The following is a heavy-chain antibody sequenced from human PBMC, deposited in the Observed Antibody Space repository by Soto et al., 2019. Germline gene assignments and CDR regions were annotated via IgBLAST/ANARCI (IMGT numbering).Heavy chain of an antibody. D-gene: IGHD2-2*01. CDR2: ISWNSGSI. J-gene: IGHJ4*02. V-gene: IGHV3-9*01. CDR1: GFTFDDYA. CDR3: AKDMRRYCSSTSCYLFDY. Sequence: GGSLRLSCAASGFTFDDYAMHWVRQAPGKGLEWVSGISWNSGSIGYADSVKGRFTISRDNAKNSLYLQMNSLRAEDTALYYCAKDMRRYCSSTSCYLFDYWGQGTLVTVSS.